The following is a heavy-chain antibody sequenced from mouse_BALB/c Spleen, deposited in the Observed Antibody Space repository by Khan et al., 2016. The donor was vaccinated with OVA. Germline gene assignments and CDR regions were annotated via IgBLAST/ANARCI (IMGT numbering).Heavy chain of an antibody. D-gene: IGHD1-1*01. CDR1: GFSLTSYG. V-gene: IGHV2-3*01. CDR3: ALYYYGRAWFDY. Sequence: QVQLKQSGPGLVAPSQSLSITCTVSGFSLTSYGVGWVRQPPGKGLEWLGVIWGDGNTNYHSALISRLSLSKDNSKSQVFLKLNSLQTDDTAKYDCALYYYGRAWFDYWGQGTMVTVSA. CDR2: IWGDGNT. J-gene: IGHJ3*01.